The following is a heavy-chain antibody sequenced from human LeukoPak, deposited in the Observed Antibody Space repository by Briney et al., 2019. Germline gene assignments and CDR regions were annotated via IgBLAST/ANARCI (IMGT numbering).Heavy chain of an antibody. CDR1: GYTFTSYD. CDR2: MNPNSANT. CDR3: GRGRGNGRPENYFDY. Sequence: ASAKVSCKASGYTFTSYDINWVRQATGQGLEWMGWMNPNSANTGYAQKFQGRVTMTRNTSISTAYMELSSLRSEDTAVYYCGRGRGNGRPENYFDYWGQGTLVTVSS. V-gene: IGHV1-8*01. D-gene: IGHD2-8*01. J-gene: IGHJ4*02.